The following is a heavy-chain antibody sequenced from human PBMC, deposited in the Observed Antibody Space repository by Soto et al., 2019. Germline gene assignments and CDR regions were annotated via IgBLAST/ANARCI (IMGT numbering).Heavy chain of an antibody. CDR1: GFTFTNYW. CDR2: IAGVGAGT. J-gene: IGHJ4*02. V-gene: IGHV3-74*01. Sequence: EVQLVQSGGGSVQPGGSLRLSCAASGFTFTNYWMHWVRQVPGKGLVWVSRIAGVGAGTSYSDSVMGRFPISRDNAETMLYLQMNSLRAEDTAVYYCTTVCEYWGQGTLVTVSS. CDR3: TTVCEY.